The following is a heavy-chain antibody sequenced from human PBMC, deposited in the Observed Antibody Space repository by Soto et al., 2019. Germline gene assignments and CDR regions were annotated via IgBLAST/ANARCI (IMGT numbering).Heavy chain of an antibody. V-gene: IGHV4-34*01. CDR3: ARGVEWFGEPGWFDP. J-gene: IGHJ5*02. CDR1: GGSFSGYY. CDR2: INHSGST. Sequence: WETLSLTCAGYGGSFSGYYWSWIRQPPGKGLEWIGEINHSGSTNYNPSLKSRVTISVDTSKNQFSLKLSSVTAADTAVYYCARGVEWFGEPGWFDPWGQGTLVTVSS. D-gene: IGHD3-10*01.